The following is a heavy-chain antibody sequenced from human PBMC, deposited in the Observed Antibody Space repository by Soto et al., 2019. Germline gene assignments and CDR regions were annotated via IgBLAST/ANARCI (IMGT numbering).Heavy chain of an antibody. CDR3: ASYSSGWYDVIY. Sequence: QVQLQESGPGLVKPSETLSLTCTVSGGSVSSGSYYWSWIRQPPGKGLEWIGYIYYIVSTNYNPSLKSRVTISVDTSKNQFSLKVSSVTAADTAVYYCASYSSGWYDVIYWGQGTLVTVSS. D-gene: IGHD6-19*01. V-gene: IGHV4-61*01. CDR2: IYYIVST. CDR1: GGSVSSGSYY. J-gene: IGHJ4*02.